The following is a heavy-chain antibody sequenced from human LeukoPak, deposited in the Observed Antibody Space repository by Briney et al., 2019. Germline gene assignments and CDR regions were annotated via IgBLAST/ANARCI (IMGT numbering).Heavy chain of an antibody. CDR3: ARHDKGYSGYVTLDY. CDR1: GYRFTSYW. D-gene: IGHD5-12*01. CDR2: INPGYSDI. V-gene: IGHV5-51*01. J-gene: IGHJ4*02. Sequence: GASLKISCKGSGYRFTSYWIGWVRQMPGKGLEWMGIINPGYSDIRYSPSFQGQVTISADKSISTAYLQWSSLKASDTAIYYCARHDKGYSGYVTLDYWGQGTLVTVSS.